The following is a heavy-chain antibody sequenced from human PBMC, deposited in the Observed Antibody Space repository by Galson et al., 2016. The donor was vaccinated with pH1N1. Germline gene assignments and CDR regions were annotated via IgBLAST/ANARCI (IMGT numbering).Heavy chain of an antibody. CDR2: TSYDGNDK. D-gene: IGHD1-14*01. CDR1: GFIFSNYG. CDR3: AKTGGGHSGDPYR. Sequence: RLSCAASGFIFSNYGMHWARQGPGKGLEWVATTSYDGNDKYYADSVKGRFAISRDNSKNTLYLQMNSLRVEDTAVYFCAKTGGGHSGDPYRWGQGTLVTVSS. V-gene: IGHV3-30*18. J-gene: IGHJ4*02.